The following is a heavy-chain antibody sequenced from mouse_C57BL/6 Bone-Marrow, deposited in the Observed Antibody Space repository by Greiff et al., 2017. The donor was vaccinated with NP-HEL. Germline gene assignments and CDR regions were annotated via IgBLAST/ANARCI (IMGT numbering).Heavy chain of an antibody. J-gene: IGHJ1*03. CDR2: IDPSDSYT. Sequence: QVQLQQPGAELVRPGPSVKLSCKASGYTFTSYWMHWVKQRPGQGLEWIGVIDPSDSYTNYNQKFKGQATLTVDTASSTAYMQLSSLTSEDSAVYYGARVVTGSNWYFDVWGTGTTGTVSS. D-gene: IGHD2-13*01. V-gene: IGHV1-59*01. CDR1: GYTFTSYW. CDR3: ARVVTGSNWYFDV.